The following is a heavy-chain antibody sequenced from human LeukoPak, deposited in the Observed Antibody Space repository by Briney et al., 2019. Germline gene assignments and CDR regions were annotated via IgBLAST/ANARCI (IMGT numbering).Heavy chain of an antibody. Sequence: GGSLRLSCAASGFTFSSYWMSCVRQAPGKGLEWVANIKQDGSEKYYLDSVKGRFTISRDNAKNSLYLQMNSLRAEDTAVYYCARSGSTGWSGTNFDYWGQGTLVTVSA. CDR1: GFTFSSYW. CDR2: IKQDGSEK. D-gene: IGHD6-13*01. CDR3: ARSGSTGWSGTNFDY. J-gene: IGHJ4*02. V-gene: IGHV3-7*01.